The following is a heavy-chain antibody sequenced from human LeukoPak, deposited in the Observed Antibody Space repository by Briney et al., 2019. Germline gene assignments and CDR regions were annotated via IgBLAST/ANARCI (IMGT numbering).Heavy chain of an antibody. Sequence: PGGSLGLSCAASGFTFSSYAMHWVRQAPGKGLEWVAVISYDGSNKYYADSVKGRFTISRDNSKNTLYLQMNSLRAEDTAFYYCVRGPGDPIVVAGIDYWGQGTLVTVSS. CDR2: ISYDGSNK. J-gene: IGHJ4*02. V-gene: IGHV3-30-3*01. CDR3: VRGPGDPIVVAGIDY. D-gene: IGHD6-19*01. CDR1: GFTFSSYA.